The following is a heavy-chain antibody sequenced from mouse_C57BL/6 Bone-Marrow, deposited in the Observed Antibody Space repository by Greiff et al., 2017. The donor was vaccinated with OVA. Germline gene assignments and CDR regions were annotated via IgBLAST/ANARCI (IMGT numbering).Heavy chain of an antibody. CDR2: IYPGDGDT. V-gene: IGHV1-82*01. D-gene: IGHD1-1*01. CDR1: GYAFSSSW. CDR3: ARYTTVALDY. Sequence: VQLQQSGPELVKPGASVKISCKASGYAFSSSWMNWVKQRPGKGLEWIGRIYPGDGDTNYNGKFKGKATLTADKSSSTAYMQLSSLTSEASAVYFCARYTTVALDYWGQGTTLTVSS. J-gene: IGHJ2*01.